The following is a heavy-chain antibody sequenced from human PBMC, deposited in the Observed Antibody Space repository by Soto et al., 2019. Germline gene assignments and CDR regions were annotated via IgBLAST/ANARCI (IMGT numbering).Heavy chain of an antibody. V-gene: IGHV1-2*04. D-gene: IGHD3-22*01. J-gene: IGHJ6*02. CDR3: ARVPYYYDSSGYYLVGGMDV. CDR2: INPNSGGT. Sequence: ASVKVSCKASGYTFTGYYMHWVRRAPGQGLEWMGWINPNSGGTNYAQKFQGWVTMTRDTSISTAYMELSRLRSDDTAVYYCARVPYYYDSSGYYLVGGMDVWGQGPTVTVSS. CDR1: GYTFTGYY.